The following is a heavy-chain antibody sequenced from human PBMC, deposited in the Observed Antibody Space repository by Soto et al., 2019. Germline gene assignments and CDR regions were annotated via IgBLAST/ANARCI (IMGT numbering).Heavy chain of an antibody. J-gene: IGHJ6*02. CDR1: GYIFVNYG. CDR2: IRPYSGNT. D-gene: IGHD5-12*01. Sequence: QVQLVQSGDEVRKPGSSVKVSCKASGYIFVNYGIAWVRQAPGQGLEWMGWIRPYSGNTHYASKVQGRLTRTTDTSPSTASMDLGSLTSDDTAVYYCAMVANCVTPTPQDVWGQGTTVTVSS. CDR3: AMVANCVTPTPQDV. V-gene: IGHV1-18*01.